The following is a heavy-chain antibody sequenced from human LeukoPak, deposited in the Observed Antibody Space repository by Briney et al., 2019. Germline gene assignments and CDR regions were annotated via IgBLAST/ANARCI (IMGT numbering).Heavy chain of an antibody. D-gene: IGHD3-16*01. CDR1: GFTFSSYA. V-gene: IGHV3-30*04. CDR2: ISYDGSNK. CDR3: ARGGGLDV. J-gene: IGHJ6*02. Sequence: GGSLRLSCAASGFTFSSYAMHWVRQAPGKGLEWVAVISYDGSNKNYADSVNGRFTISRDNPKNTLYLQMNSLRAEDTAVYFCARGGGLDVWGQGATVTVSS.